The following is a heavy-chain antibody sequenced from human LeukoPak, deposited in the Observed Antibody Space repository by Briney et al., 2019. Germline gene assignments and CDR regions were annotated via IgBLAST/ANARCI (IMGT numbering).Heavy chain of an antibody. D-gene: IGHD2-21*02. CDR1: GGSISSSSYY. CDR3: ARGVRVTAFPGPWFDP. V-gene: IGHV4-39*07. Sequence: PSETLSLTCAVSGGSISSSSYYWGWIRQPPGKGLEWIGSIYYSGSTYYNPPLKSRVTISVDTSKNQFSLKLSSVTAADTAVYYCARGVRVTAFPGPWFDPWGQGTLVTVSS. CDR2: IYYSGST. J-gene: IGHJ5*02.